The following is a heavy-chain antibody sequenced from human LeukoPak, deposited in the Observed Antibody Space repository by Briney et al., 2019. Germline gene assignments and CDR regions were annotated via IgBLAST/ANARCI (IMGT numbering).Heavy chain of an antibody. CDR3: ARASRDGYNQNFDY. J-gene: IGHJ4*02. V-gene: IGHV5-51*01. Sequence: GESLKISCKAYGYSFFSNYWIAWVRQMPGKGLEWMGILYPGDSDSRYSPPFQGQVTISADRSISTAYLHWSSLKVSDTAMYYCARASRDGYNQNFDYWGQGTLVTVSS. CDR2: LYPGDSDS. CDR1: GYSFFSNYW. D-gene: IGHD5-24*01.